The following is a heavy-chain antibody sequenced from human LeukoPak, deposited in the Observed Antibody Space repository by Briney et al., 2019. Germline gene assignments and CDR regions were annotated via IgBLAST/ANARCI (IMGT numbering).Heavy chain of an antibody. Sequence: SETRSLTCAVHGGSFRGYYWSWIRQPPPKGLEWIGEINHSGSTNYQPSLKSRVAISVDTSKNQFSLKLSSVTAADTAVYYCARVKETATTFHYFDYYMDVWGKGTTVTVSS. CDR2: INHSGST. D-gene: IGHD5-24*01. CDR1: GGSFRGYY. J-gene: IGHJ6*03. CDR3: ARVKETATTFHYFDYYMDV. V-gene: IGHV4-34*01.